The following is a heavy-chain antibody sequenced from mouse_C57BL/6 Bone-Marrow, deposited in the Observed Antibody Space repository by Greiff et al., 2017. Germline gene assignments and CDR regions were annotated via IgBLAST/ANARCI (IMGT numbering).Heavy chain of an antibody. V-gene: IGHV2-2*01. D-gene: IGHD2-5*01. CDR2: IWSGGST. J-gene: IGHJ4*01. Sequence: QVQLKESGPGLVQPSQSLSITCTVSGFSLTSYGVHWVRQSPGKGLEWLGVIWSGGSTDYNAAFISRLSISKDNSKSQVFFKMNSLQADDTAIYYCARNWGVTTYYAMDYWGQGTSVTVSS. CDR1: GFSLTSYG. CDR3: ARNWGVTTYYAMDY.